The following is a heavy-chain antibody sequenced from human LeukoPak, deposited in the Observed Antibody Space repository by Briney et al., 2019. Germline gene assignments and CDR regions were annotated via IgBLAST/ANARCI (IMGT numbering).Heavy chain of an antibody. CDR3: ASLKGLRYFDWSINYYFDY. J-gene: IGHJ4*02. CDR2: IYHSGST. CDR1: GGSISSGDYY. Sequence: SETLSLTCTVSGGSISSGDYYWSWIRQPPGKGLEWIGYIYHSGSTYFNPSLKSRVTISVDTSKNQFSLKLSSVTAADTAVYYCASLKGLRYFDWSINYYFDYWGQGTLVTVSS. D-gene: IGHD3-9*01. V-gene: IGHV4-30-2*01.